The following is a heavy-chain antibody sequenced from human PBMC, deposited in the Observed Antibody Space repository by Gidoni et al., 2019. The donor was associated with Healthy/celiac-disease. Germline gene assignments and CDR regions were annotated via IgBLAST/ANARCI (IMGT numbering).Heavy chain of an antibody. V-gene: IGHV5-51*01. Sequence: EVQLVQSGAEVKKPGESLKISCKGSGYSFTSYWIGCVRQMPGKGLEWMVIIYPGDSDTRYSPSFQGQVTISADKSISTAYLQWSSLKASDTAMYYCARTHKGTGYYAGVGDWGQGTLVTVSS. J-gene: IGHJ4*02. D-gene: IGHD3-9*01. CDR1: GYSFTSYW. CDR2: IYPGDSDT. CDR3: ARTHKGTGYYAGVGD.